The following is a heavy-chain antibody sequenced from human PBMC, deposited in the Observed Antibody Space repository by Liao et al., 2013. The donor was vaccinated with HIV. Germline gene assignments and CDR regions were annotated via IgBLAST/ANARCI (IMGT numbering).Heavy chain of an antibody. CDR1: GGSFSGYY. D-gene: IGHD6-13*01. CDR3: AVGSSWYNGWVY. Sequence: QVQPQQWGAGLLKPSETLSLTCAVYGGSFSGYYWSWIRQPPGKGLEWIGEINHGGSTNYNPSLKSRVTISVDTSKNQFSLKLSSVTAADTAVYFCAVGSSWYNGWVYWGQGTLVTVSS. J-gene: IGHJ4*02. V-gene: IGHV4-34*01. CDR2: INHGGST.